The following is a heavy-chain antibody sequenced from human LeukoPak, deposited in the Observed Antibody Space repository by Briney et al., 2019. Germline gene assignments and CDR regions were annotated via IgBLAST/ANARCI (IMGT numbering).Heavy chain of an antibody. CDR2: IVSSGGST. J-gene: IGHJ4*02. D-gene: IGHD2-2*01. CDR1: GFTFSSYA. CDR3: AKADSPERPAANDY. Sequence: GGSLRLSCAASGFTFSSYAMSWVRQAPGKGLEWVANIVSSGGSTYYADSVKGRFAISRDNSKSTVFLQMDSLRAEDTAVYYCAKADSPERPAANDYWGQGTLVTVSS. V-gene: IGHV3-23*01.